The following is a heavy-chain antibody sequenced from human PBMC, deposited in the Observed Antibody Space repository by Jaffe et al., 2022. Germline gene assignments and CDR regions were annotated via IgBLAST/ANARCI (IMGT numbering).Heavy chain of an antibody. V-gene: IGHV3-30*03. CDR3: VGVGGGTPPY. J-gene: IGHJ4*02. Sequence: QVQLVESGGGVVQPGRSLRLSCVASGFTFSSYGMSWVRQAPGKGLEWVALISYDGSKEYYADSVKGPFTISRDNSKNTLYLQMNSLRAEDTAVYYCVGVGGGTPPYWGQGTLVTVSS. CDR1: GFTFSSYG. CDR2: ISYDGSKE. D-gene: IGHD3-10*01.